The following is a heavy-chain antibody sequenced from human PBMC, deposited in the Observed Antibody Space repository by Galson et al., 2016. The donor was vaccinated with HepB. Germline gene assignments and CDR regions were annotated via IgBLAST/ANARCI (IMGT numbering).Heavy chain of an antibody. D-gene: IGHD3-22*01. J-gene: IGHJ3*01. CDR1: GGTFSSYT. V-gene: IGHV1-69*13. Sequence: SVKVSCKASGGTFSSYTITWVRQAPGQGLEWMGAIIPIFGTTYYAQKFRGRVAITADESTTTVYMELSSLRSADTAVYYCARDLTVVIRRSDAFDLWGQGTMVTVSS. CDR2: IIPIFGTT. CDR3: ARDLTVVIRRSDAFDL.